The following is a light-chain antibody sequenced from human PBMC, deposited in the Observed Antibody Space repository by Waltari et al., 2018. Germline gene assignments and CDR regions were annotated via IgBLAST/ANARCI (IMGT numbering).Light chain of an antibody. CDR3: LQGYYYHT. V-gene: IGKV1-39*01. Sequence: DIQMTQSPSSLSASVGDRVTITCRASQDISNYLSWYQQKPGKAPKLLIYVASSLKSGVPSRFSGSGSGTDFTLTISSLQPEDFATYYCLQGYYYHTFGQGTKLEVK. CDR1: QDISNY. J-gene: IGKJ2*01. CDR2: VAS.